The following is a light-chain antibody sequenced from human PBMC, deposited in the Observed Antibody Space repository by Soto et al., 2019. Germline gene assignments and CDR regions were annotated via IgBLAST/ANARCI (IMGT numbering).Light chain of an antibody. CDR2: GNG. CDR3: QTYDSSLSGLLV. CDR1: SSNIGAGYD. Sequence: QSVLTQPPSVSGAPGQRVTISCTGSSSNIGAGYDVHWYQQLPGTAPKLLIFGNGNRPSGVPDRFSGSKSDTSASLAITGLQAEDEADYYCQTYDSSLSGLLVFGTGTKVT. J-gene: IGLJ1*01. V-gene: IGLV1-40*01.